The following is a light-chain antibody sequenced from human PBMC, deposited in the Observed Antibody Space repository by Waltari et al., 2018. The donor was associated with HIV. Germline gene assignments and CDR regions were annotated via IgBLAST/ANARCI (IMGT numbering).Light chain of an antibody. CDR2: KDT. CDR3: QSTDRSGTWV. J-gene: IGLJ3*02. CDR1: ELPKRY. V-gene: IGLV3-25*03. Sequence: YELTHPPSVSVSPGQTARITCSGSELPKRYSHWFRQKPGQPPILLICKDTERPSGISQRFSASKSGTTVTLTINDVQAEDEADYLCQSTDRSGTWVFGGGTRLAVL.